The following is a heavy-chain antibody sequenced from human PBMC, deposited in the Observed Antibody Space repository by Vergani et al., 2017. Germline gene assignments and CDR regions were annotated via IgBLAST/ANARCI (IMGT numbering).Heavy chain of an antibody. Sequence: QVQLQESGPGLVKPSQTLSLTCTVSGGSISSGGYYWSWIRQHPGKGLEWIGYIYYSGSTYYNPSIKSRVTISVDTSKNQFSLKLSSVTAADTAVYYCARGYGDYLDAFDIWGQGTMVTVSS. V-gene: IGHV4-31*03. CDR1: GGSISSGGYY. J-gene: IGHJ3*02. CDR3: ARGYGDYLDAFDI. CDR2: IYYSGST. D-gene: IGHD4-17*01.